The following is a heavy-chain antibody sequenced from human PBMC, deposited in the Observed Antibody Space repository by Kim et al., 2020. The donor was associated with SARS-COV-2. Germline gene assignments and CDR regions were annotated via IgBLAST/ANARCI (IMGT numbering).Heavy chain of an antibody. D-gene: IGHD6-19*01. CDR1: GDSVSSNSAA. J-gene: IGHJ3*02. CDR3: ARDLSYSSGWDHPLHAFDI. Sequence: SQTLSLTCAISGDSVSSNSAAWNWIRQSPSRGLEWLGRTYYRSKWYNDYAVSVKSRITINPDTSKNQFSLQLNSVTPEDTAVYYCARDLSYSSGWDHPLHAFDIWGQGTMVTVSS. V-gene: IGHV6-1*01. CDR2: TYYRSKWYN.